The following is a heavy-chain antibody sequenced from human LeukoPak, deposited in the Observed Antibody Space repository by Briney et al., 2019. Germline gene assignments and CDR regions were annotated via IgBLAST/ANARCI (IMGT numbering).Heavy chain of an antibody. J-gene: IGHJ4*02. D-gene: IGHD5-12*01. Sequence: GSLRLSCVASGFTFSRYWMHWVRQAPGKGLVWVSRINSDGRSTNYADSVKGRFSISRDNAENTLYLQMNSLRAEDTAVYYCAREGGYSGYEADYWGQGTLVTVSS. CDR1: GFTFSRYW. CDR2: INSDGRST. CDR3: AREGGYSGYEADY. V-gene: IGHV3-74*01.